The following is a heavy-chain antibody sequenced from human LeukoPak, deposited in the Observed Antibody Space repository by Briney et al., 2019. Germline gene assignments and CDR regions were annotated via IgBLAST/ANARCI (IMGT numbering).Heavy chain of an antibody. D-gene: IGHD3-3*01. CDR1: GYTFTSDY. CDR2: INPSGGRT. CDR3: ARGSRFLDY. Sequence: RASVKVSCKASGYTFTSDYIHWVRQAPGQGLEWLGIINPSGGRTTYGQNFQGRVTMTRDTYTSTAYMELSSLRSEDTAVYYCARGSRFLDYWGQGTLVTVSS. J-gene: IGHJ4*02. V-gene: IGHV1-46*01.